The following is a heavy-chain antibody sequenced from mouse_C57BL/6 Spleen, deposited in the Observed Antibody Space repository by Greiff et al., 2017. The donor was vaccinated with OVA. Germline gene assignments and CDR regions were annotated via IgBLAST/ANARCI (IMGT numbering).Heavy chain of an antibody. V-gene: IGHV8-12*01. D-gene: IGHD1-1*01. Sequence: QVTLKVSGPGILQSSQTLSLTCSFSGFSLSTSGMGVSWIRQPSGKGLEWLAHIYWDDDKRYNPSLKSRLSTSKDTSRNQVFLKITSVDTADTATYYCARRITTVVHYYAMDYWGQGTSVTVSS. CDR2: IYWDDDK. CDR3: ARRITTVVHYYAMDY. J-gene: IGHJ4*01. CDR1: GFSLSTSGMG.